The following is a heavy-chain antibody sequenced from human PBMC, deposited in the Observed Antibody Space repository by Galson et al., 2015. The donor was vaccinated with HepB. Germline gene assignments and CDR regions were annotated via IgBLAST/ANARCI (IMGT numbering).Heavy chain of an antibody. Sequence: SLRLPCAASGFTFSNYAMHWVRQAPGKGPEYVSALTGNGGTTHYATSVKGRFTISGDISRNTMYLQTDSLRPEDMAVYYCARERESSGYFGYFDLWGRGTPVIVSS. D-gene: IGHD3-22*01. V-gene: IGHV3-64*01. CDR2: LTGNGGTT. J-gene: IGHJ2*01. CDR1: GFTFSNYA. CDR3: ARERESSGYFGYFDL.